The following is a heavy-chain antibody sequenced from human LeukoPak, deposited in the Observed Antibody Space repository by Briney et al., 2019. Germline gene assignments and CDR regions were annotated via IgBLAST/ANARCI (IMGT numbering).Heavy chain of an antibody. D-gene: IGHD3-9*01. J-gene: IGHJ4*02. Sequence: SETLSLTCTVSGGSISSGGYYWSWVRQHPGKGLEWIGYIYYSGSTYYNPSLKSRVTISVDTSKNQFSLKLSSVTAADTAVYYCARVGVYDILTGRTFPYYFDYWGQGTLVTVSS. CDR3: ARVGVYDILTGRTFPYYFDY. CDR1: GGSISSGGYY. CDR2: IYYSGST. V-gene: IGHV4-31*03.